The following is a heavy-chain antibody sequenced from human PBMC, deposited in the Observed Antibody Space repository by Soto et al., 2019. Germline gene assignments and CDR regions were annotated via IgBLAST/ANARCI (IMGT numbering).Heavy chain of an antibody. CDR2: IYPGDSDT. CDR1: GYSFASYW. Sequence: GESLKISCKGSGYSFASYWVGWVRQMPGKGLEWMGIIYPGDSDTRYSPSFQGQVTISADKSISTAYLQWSSLKASDTAVYYCTTDPMENYYYYMDVWGKGTTVTVSS. J-gene: IGHJ6*03. V-gene: IGHV5-51*01. D-gene: IGHD1-1*01. CDR3: TTDPMENYYYYMDV.